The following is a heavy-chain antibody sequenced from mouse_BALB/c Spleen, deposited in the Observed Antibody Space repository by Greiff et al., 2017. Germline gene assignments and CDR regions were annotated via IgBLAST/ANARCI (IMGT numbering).Heavy chain of an antibody. D-gene: IGHD3-1*01. CDR3: ARPGSSDAWFAY. CDR1: GYTFTDYE. J-gene: IGHJ3*01. CDR2: IHPGSGGT. Sequence: VQLVESGAELVRPGASVKLSCKALGYTFTDYEMHWVKQTPVHGLEWIGAIHPGSGGTAYNQKFKGKATMTVDKSSSTAYMELARLTSEDSAIYYCARPGSSDAWFAYWGQGTLVTVSA. V-gene: IGHV1-15*01.